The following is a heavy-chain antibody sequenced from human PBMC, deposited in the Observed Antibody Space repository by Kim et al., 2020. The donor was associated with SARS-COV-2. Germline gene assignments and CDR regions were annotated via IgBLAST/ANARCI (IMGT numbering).Heavy chain of an antibody. CDR3: AKDRGRGCGGDCYLFDY. Sequence: GGSLRLSCAASGFTFSSYAMSWVRQAPGKGLEWVSAISGSGGSTYYADSVKGRFTISRDNSKNTLYLQMNSLRAEDTAVYYCAKDRGRGCGGDCYLFDYWGQGTLVTVSS. V-gene: IGHV3-23*01. CDR1: GFTFSSYA. D-gene: IGHD2-21*02. J-gene: IGHJ4*02. CDR2: ISGSGGST.